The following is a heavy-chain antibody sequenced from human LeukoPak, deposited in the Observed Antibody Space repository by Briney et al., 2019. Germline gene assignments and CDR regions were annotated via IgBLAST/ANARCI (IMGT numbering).Heavy chain of an antibody. Sequence: ASVKVSCMASGGTFSSYAISWVRQAPGQGLEWMGRIIPIFGIANYAQKFQGRVTITADKSTSTAYMELSSLRSEDTAVYYCARARKGPYVYYYYGMDVWGQGTTVTVSS. CDR3: ARARKGPYVYYYYGMDV. D-gene: IGHD1-14*01. CDR1: GGTFSSYA. V-gene: IGHV1-69*04. J-gene: IGHJ6*02. CDR2: IIPIFGIA.